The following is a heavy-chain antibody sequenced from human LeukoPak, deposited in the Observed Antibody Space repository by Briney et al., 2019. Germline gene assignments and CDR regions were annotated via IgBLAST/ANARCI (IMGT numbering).Heavy chain of an antibody. Sequence: HSGGSLRLSCAASGFTFSRYWMRWVRQAAGKGREGVANIKQDGSEKYYVDSVKGRFTISRDNAKNSLYLQMNSLRAEDTAVYYCARVFYYDSSGYGTFDYWGQGTLVTVSS. V-gene: IGHV3-7*01. CDR3: ARVFYYDSSGYGTFDY. CDR1: GFTFSRYW. J-gene: IGHJ4*02. CDR2: IKQDGSEK. D-gene: IGHD3-22*01.